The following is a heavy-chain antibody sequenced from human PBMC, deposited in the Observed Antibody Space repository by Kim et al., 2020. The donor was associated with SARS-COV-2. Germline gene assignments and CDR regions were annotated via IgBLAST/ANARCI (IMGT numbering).Heavy chain of an antibody. J-gene: IGHJ4*02. Sequence: SVKVSCKASGGTFSSYAISWVRQAPGQGLEWMGGIIPIFGTANYAQKFQGRVTITADESTSTAYMELSSLRSEDTAVYYCARPDSSSWYKDTAMGPFDYWGQGTLVTVSS. CDR2: IIPIFGTA. D-gene: IGHD6-13*01. V-gene: IGHV1-69*13. CDR3: ARPDSSSWYKDTAMGPFDY. CDR1: GGTFSSYA.